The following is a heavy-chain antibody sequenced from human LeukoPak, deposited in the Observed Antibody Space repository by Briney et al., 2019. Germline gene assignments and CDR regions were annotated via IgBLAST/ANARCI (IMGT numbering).Heavy chain of an antibody. J-gene: IGHJ3*02. D-gene: IGHD3-22*01. CDR2: IIPILGIT. CDR1: GGTFDNYA. CDR3: ASFYYDSSGYDAFDI. Sequence: SVKVSCKASGGTFDNYAINWVRQAPGQGLEWMGRIIPILGITNYAQKFQGRVTITADKSTSTAYMELSSLRSEDTAVYSCASFYYDSSGYDAFDIWGQGTMVTVSS. V-gene: IGHV1-69*04.